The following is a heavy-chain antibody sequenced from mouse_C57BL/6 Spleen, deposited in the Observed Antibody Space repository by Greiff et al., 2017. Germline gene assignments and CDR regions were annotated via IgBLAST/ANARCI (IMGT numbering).Heavy chain of an antibody. Sequence: EVQLVESGGGLVKPGGSLKLSCAASGFTFSSYTMSWVRQTPEQRLEWVATISGGGGNTYYPDSVKGRFTISRDNAKNPLYLQMTSLRSEDTALYYCAIHYYYGKGYLYFEVWGTGTTVTVSS. J-gene: IGHJ1*03. D-gene: IGHD1-1*01. CDR2: ISGGGGNT. V-gene: IGHV5-9*01. CDR1: GFTFSSYT. CDR3: AIHYYYGKGYLYFEV.